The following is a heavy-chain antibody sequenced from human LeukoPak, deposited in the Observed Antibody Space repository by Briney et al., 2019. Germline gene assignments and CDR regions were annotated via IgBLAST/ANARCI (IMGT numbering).Heavy chain of an antibody. D-gene: IGHD3-10*01. V-gene: IGHV3-48*04. J-gene: IGHJ4*02. CDR1: GFTFSSYA. Sequence: GSLRLSCAASGFTFSSYAMSWVRQAPGKGLEWVSYISSSGSTIYYADSVKGRFTISRDNAKNSLYLQMNSLRAEDTAVYYCARVTMVRGDRDYWGQGTLVTVSS. CDR3: ARVTMVRGDRDY. CDR2: ISSSGSTI.